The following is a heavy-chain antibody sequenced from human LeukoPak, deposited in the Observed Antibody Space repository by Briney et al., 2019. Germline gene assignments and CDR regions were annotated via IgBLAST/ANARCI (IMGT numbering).Heavy chain of an antibody. Sequence: PGGSLRLSCAASGFSFSDAGMSWVRQAPGKGLEWVGRIIIKSHGRITDYAAPVKGRFTISRDDSKSTVYLQMNSLKTEDTAVYYCATLAPTTDWGQGTLVTVSS. CDR1: GFSFSDAG. CDR3: ATLAPTTD. D-gene: IGHD4-17*01. V-gene: IGHV3-15*01. J-gene: IGHJ4*02. CDR2: IIIKSHGRIT.